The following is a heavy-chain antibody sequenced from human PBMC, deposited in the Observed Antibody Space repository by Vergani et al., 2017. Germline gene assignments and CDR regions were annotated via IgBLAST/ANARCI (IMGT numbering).Heavy chain of an antibody. CDR1: GFTFSSYS. J-gene: IGHJ4*02. CDR2: ISSSSSYI. V-gene: IGHV3-21*01. Sequence: EVQLVESGGGLVKPGGSLRLSCAASGFTFSSYSMNWVRQAPGKGLEWVSSISSSSSYIHYADSVKGRFTISRDNAKNSLYLQMNSLRAEDTAVYYCVRDPEEMATMTTEPQDYWSQGTLVTVSS. CDR3: VRDPEEMATMTTEPQDY. D-gene: IGHD5-24*01.